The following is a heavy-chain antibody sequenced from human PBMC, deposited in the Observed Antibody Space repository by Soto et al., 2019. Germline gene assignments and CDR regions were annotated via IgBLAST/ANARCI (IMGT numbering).Heavy chain of an antibody. D-gene: IGHD3-22*01. Sequence: EVQLVESGGGLVQPGRSLRLSCAASGFTFDDYAMHWVRQAPGKGLEWVSGISWNSGSIGYADSVKGRFTISRDNAKNSLYLQMNSLRAEDTALYYCEKDNDYYDSSGFDYWGQGTLVTVSS. CDR3: EKDNDYYDSSGFDY. J-gene: IGHJ4*02. CDR2: ISWNSGSI. V-gene: IGHV3-9*01. CDR1: GFTFDDYA.